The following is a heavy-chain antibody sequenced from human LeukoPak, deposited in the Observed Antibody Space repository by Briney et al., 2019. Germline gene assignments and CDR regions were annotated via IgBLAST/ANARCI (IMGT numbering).Heavy chain of an antibody. D-gene: IGHD4-17*01. J-gene: IGHJ4*02. CDR1: GGSISSYY. Sequence: SETLSLTCTVSGGSISSYYWSWLRQPPGKGLEWIGYIYYSGSTNYNPSLKSRVTISVDTSKNQFSLKLSSVTAADTAVYYCARVRGDYPPIDSYFDYWGQGTLVTVSS. V-gene: IGHV4-59*01. CDR3: ARVRGDYPPIDSYFDY. CDR2: IYYSGST.